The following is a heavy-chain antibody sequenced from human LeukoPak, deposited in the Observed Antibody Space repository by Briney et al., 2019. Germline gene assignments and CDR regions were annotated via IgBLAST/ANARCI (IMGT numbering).Heavy chain of an antibody. CDR1: GFTFSSYA. D-gene: IGHD3-10*01. V-gene: IGHV3-64*01. Sequence: GGSLRLSCAASGFTFSSYAMHWVRQAPGTGLEYVSAISSNGGSTYYANSVKGRFTISRDNSKNTLYLQMGSLRAEDMAVYYCARDGRYYYGSGRLDYWGQGTLVTVSS. CDR3: ARDGRYYYGSGRLDY. J-gene: IGHJ4*02. CDR2: ISSNGGST.